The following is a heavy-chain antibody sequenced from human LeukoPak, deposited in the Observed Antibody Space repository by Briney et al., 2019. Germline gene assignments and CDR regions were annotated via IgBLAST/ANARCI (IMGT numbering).Heavy chain of an antibody. CDR1: GGSFSGYY. CDR2: INHNGST. Sequence: RSSETLSLTCSVYGGSFSGYYWSWIGRPPGKGREWIREINHNGSTNYNPSLKSRVTVSVDTYKNQFSLKLSSVTAADTAVYYCARVSYYFDYWGQGTLVTVSS. J-gene: IGHJ4*02. V-gene: IGHV4-34*01. CDR3: ARVSYYFDY.